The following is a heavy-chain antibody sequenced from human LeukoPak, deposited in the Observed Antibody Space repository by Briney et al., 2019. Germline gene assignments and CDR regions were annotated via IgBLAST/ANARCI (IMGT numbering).Heavy chain of an antibody. Sequence: GGSLRLSCAASGFTFDDYAMHWVRQAPGKGLEWVSLISWDGGSTYYADSVKGRFTISRDNSKNSLYLQMNSLRAEDTALYYCAKPTRDGYNSVEGQTYYFDYWGQGTLVTVSS. CDR2: ISWDGGST. V-gene: IGHV3-43D*03. CDR3: AKPTRDGYNSVEGQTYYFDY. D-gene: IGHD5-24*01. J-gene: IGHJ4*02. CDR1: GFTFDDYA.